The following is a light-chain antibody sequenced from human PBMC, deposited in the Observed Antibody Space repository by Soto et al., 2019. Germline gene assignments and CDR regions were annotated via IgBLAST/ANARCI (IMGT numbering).Light chain of an antibody. CDR2: DAS. CDR1: QSISNH. V-gene: IGKV3-11*01. Sequence: DIVLTQSPATLSLSPGERATLSCRASQSISNHLAWYQKKPGQAPRLLIYDASNTAIGIPAMFSGSGSGTDFTLTISSLEPEDFAVYYRLETFGHGTKLEIK. CDR3: LET. J-gene: IGKJ2*01.